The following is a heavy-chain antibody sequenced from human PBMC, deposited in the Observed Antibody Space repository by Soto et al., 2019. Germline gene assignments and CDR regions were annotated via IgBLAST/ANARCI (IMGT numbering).Heavy chain of an antibody. CDR1: GGSFSDDY. J-gene: IGHJ6*01. CDR2: VSHVGGT. V-gene: IGHV4-34*01. Sequence: SETLSPTCDIYGGSFSDDYWSWIRQPPGKGRGWIGKVSHVGGTSHNPSLRSRVTVSPDTSRNQFSLRLRAVTAADTAVYYCATERVVLLRAVVRVWDDYQCCGLVVWGPGTAVTVSS. CDR3: ATERVVLLRAVVRVWDDYQCCGLVV. D-gene: IGHD2-8*01.